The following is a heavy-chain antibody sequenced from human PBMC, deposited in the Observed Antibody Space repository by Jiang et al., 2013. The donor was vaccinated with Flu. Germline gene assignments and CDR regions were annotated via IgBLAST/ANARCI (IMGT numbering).Heavy chain of an antibody. J-gene: IGHJ5*02. CDR3: ARDSTYPYCSGGSCYSDWFDP. D-gene: IGHD2-15*01. CDR1: GGSISSYY. CDR2: IYTSGST. V-gene: IGHV4-4*07. Sequence: PGLVKPSETLSLTCAVSGGSISSYYWSWIRQPAGKGLEWIGRIYTSGSTNYNPSLKSRVTMSVDTSKNQFSLKLSSVTAADTAVYYCARDSTYPYCSGGSCYSDWFDPWGQGTLVTVSS.